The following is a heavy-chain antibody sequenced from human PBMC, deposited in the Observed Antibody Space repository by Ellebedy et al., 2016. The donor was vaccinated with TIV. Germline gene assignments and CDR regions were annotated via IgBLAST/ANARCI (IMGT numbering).Heavy chain of an antibody. CDR3: ARGASSSGSYLRYYYYGMDV. CDR2: IIPIFGTA. D-gene: IGHD3-10*01. J-gene: IGHJ6*02. Sequence: SVKVSCXASGGTFSSYAISWVRQAPGQGLEWMGGIIPIFGTANYAQKFQGRVTITADESTSTAYMELSSLRSEDTAVYYCARGASSSGSYLRYYYYGMDVWGQGTTVTVSS. CDR1: GGTFSSYA. V-gene: IGHV1-69*13.